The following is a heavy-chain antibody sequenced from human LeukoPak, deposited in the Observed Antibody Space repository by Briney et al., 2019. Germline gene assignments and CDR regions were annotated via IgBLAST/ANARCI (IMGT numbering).Heavy chain of an antibody. Sequence: PGGSLRLYCTPSGFTFSIYSMTWVRQAPGKGLEWVSSIGSGSKYIYYADSVKGRFTTSRDNAKNSLYLQMNSLRVEDTAVYYCARGGTGHSSSWYGYWGQGTLVTVSS. V-gene: IGHV3-21*01. CDR1: GFTFSIYS. CDR3: ARGGTGHSSSWYGY. D-gene: IGHD6-13*01. CDR2: IGSGSKYI. J-gene: IGHJ4*02.